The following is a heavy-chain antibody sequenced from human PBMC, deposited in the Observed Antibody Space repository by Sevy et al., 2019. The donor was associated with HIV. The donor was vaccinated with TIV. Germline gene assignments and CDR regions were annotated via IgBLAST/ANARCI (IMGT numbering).Heavy chain of an antibody. J-gene: IGHJ4*02. CDR3: ARAGGYSYSIDY. CDR1: GGSISSGSYY. Sequence: SETLSLTCTVSGGSISSGSYYWSWIRQPAGKGLEWIGRIYTSGSTNYNPSLKSRVTISVDTSKNQFSLKLSSVTAADTAVYYCARAGGYSYSIDYWGQRTLVTVSS. D-gene: IGHD5-18*01. CDR2: IYTSGST. V-gene: IGHV4-61*02.